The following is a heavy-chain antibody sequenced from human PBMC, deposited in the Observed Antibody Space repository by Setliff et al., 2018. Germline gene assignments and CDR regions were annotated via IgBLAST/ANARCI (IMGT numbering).Heavy chain of an antibody. CDR1: GFTFSSYA. CDR3: AGDPPYSGYAFHI. Sequence: PGESLRLSCAASGFTFSSYAMHWVRQAPGKGLDWVAYIWYDGSYTYYTGSVKGRFTISRDNSRNTVYLQMNSLRAEDTAVYYCAGDPPYSGYAFHIWGQGTMVTVSS. CDR2: IWYDGSYT. J-gene: IGHJ3*02. V-gene: IGHV3-33*01. D-gene: IGHD5-12*01.